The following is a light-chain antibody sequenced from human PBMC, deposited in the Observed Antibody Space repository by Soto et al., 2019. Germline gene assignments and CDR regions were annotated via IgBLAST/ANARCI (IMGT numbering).Light chain of an antibody. CDR3: MQALQIRVE. CDR1: QSLLHSNGYNY. Sequence: DSVMTQSPLSLSVTPGEPASISCRSSQSLLHSNGYNYLDWYLQRPGQSPQLLIYLGSHRASGVADRFSGSGSGTDFTLKISRVEAKDVGVYYCMQALQIRVEFGQGTKVQI. CDR2: LGS. J-gene: IGKJ1*01. V-gene: IGKV2-28*01.